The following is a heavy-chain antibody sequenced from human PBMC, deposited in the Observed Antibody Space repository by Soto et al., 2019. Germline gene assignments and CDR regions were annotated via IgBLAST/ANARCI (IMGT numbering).Heavy chain of an antibody. D-gene: IGHD2-2*01. CDR3: ARSRLGYCSSTSCHLNWFDP. CDR1: GYTFTSYA. V-gene: IGHV1-3*01. Sequence: QVQLVQSGAEVKKPGASVKVSCKASGYTFTSYAMHWVRQAPGQRLEWMGWINAGNGNTKYSQKFQGRVTITRDTSXXKXYXXLSSLRSEDTAVYYCARSRLGYCSSTSCHLNWFDPWGQGTLVTVSS. J-gene: IGHJ5*02. CDR2: INAGNGNT.